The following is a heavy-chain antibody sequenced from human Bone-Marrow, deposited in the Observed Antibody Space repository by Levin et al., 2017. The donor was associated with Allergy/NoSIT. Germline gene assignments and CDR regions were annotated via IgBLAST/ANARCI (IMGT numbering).Heavy chain of an antibody. CDR2: ISYDGINK. CDR1: GLTFSSDG. J-gene: IGHJ6*02. Sequence: AGESLKISCAASGLTFSSDGMHWVRQAPGKGLEWVAVISYDGINKYYADSVKGRFTISRDNSKNTVYLQMKSLRAEDTAVYYCAKDLFGPLSHYYGMDVWGQGTTVTVSS. D-gene: IGHD3-10*02. CDR3: AKDLFGPLSHYYGMDV. V-gene: IGHV3-30*18.